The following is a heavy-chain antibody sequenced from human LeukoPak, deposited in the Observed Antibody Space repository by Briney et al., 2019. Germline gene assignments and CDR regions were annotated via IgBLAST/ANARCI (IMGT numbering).Heavy chain of an antibody. V-gene: IGHV4-39*07. CDR2: IYYSGST. CDR3: ARVTRGDGSGKY. D-gene: IGHD3-10*01. J-gene: IGHJ4*02. CDR1: GGSLSSSSYY. Sequence: SETLSLTCTVSGGSLSSSSYYWGWIRQPPGKGLEWIGSIYYSGSTYYNPSLKSRVTISVDTSKNQFSLKLSSVTAADTAVYYCARVTRGDGSGKYWGQGTLVTVSS.